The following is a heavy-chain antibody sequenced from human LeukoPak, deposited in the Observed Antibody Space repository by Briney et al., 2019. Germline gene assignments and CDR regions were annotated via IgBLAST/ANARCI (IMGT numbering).Heavy chain of an antibody. Sequence: PGGSLRLSCAASGFTFSDYNMRWIRQAPGKGLEWVSSISRSGSTKYYADSVKGRFTISRDNSKNSLYLQMNSLRAEDTAVYYCAKDWGGGTNWFDPWGQGTLVTVSS. CDR2: ISRSGSTK. J-gene: IGHJ5*02. CDR3: AKDWGGGTNWFDP. CDR1: GFTFSDYN. D-gene: IGHD1-1*01. V-gene: IGHV3-11*04.